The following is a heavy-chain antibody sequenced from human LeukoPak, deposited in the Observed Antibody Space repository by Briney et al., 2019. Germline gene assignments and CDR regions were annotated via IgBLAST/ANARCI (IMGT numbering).Heavy chain of an antibody. V-gene: IGHV3-21*04. Sequence: GGSLRLSCVASGFRYSHYGMNWVRQAPGKGLEWVSGITSDSRGIYYADSVKGRFTISIDNSKNTLYLQMNSLRAEDTAVYYCARRAGAYTHPYDYWGQGTLVTVSS. D-gene: IGHD3-16*01. J-gene: IGHJ4*02. CDR2: ITSDSRGI. CDR1: GFRYSHYG. CDR3: ARRAGAYTHPYDY.